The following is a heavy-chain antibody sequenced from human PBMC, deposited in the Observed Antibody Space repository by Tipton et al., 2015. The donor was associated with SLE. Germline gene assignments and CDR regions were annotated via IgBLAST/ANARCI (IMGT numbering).Heavy chain of an antibody. J-gene: IGHJ6*02. Sequence: SLRLSCAASGFTFSSYAMSWVRQAPGKGLEWVSAISGSGGSTYYADSVKGRFTISRDNSKNTLYLQMNSLRAEDTAVYYCAAGRQLGYYYYGMDVWGQGTTVTVSS. CDR1: GFTFSSYA. D-gene: IGHD6-13*01. CDR3: AAGRQLGYYYYGMDV. CDR2: ISGSGGST. V-gene: IGHV3-23*01.